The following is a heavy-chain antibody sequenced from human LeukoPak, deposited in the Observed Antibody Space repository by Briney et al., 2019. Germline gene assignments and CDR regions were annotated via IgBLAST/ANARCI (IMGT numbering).Heavy chain of an antibody. V-gene: IGHV1-69*04. CDR2: IIPILGIA. J-gene: IGHJ5*02. D-gene: IGHD3-10*01. CDR1: GGTFSSYA. Sequence: SVKVSCKASGGTFSSYAISWVRQAPGQGLEWMGRIIPILGIANYAQKFQGRVTITADKSSSTAYMELSSLRSEDTAVYYCARGGSYYGSGKDWFDPWGQGTLVTVSS. CDR3: ARGGSYYGSGKDWFDP.